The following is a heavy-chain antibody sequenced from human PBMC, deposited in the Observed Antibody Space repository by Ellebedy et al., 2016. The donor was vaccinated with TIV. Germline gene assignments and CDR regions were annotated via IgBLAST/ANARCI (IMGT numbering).Heavy chain of an antibody. V-gene: IGHV1-58*01. CDR2: IVVGGGDT. CDR3: ATERRSGYPDVAYYFDF. Sequence: SVKVSCXASGFTFFTSAVQWVRQARGQPLEWIGWIVVGGGDTVYAQNFQERVTITRDMSTSTAYLALSGLRHDDTAVYYCATERRSGYPDVAYYFDFWGQGTLVSVSS. J-gene: IGHJ4*02. D-gene: IGHD3-3*01. CDR1: GFTFFTSA.